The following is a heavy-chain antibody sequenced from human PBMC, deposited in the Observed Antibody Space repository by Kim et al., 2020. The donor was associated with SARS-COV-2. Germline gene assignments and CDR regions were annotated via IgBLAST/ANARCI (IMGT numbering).Heavy chain of an antibody. D-gene: IGHD2-21*01. V-gene: IGHV3-9*01. J-gene: IGHJ6*03. CDR3: ARDTGCGRARCDNYFSYMDV. CDR2: ITWNSGSI. Sequence: GGSLRLSCAASGFTFGDYAMHWVRQAPGKGLEWVSGITWNSGSIDYVDSVKGRFTISRDNAQNSLFLQMNSLRAEDTAFYYCARDTGCGRARCDNYFSYMDVWGKGTTVTVSS. CDR1: GFTFGDYA.